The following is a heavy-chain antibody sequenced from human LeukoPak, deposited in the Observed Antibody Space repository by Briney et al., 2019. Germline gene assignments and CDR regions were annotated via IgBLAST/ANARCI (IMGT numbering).Heavy chain of an antibody. CDR1: GYTFTGYD. CDR2: INGNSSGT. Sequence: GGSLRVSCAASGYTFTGYDMSWVRQAPGQGLEWMGWINGNSSGTNYAQQFQGRVTITRDTSNNTPYMQPSRLRSDDTAVYYCARPSSSRPPSYYIDYWGQGTLVTVSS. J-gene: IGHJ4*02. V-gene: IGHV1-2*02. CDR3: ARPSSSRPPSYYIDY. D-gene: IGHD6-13*01.